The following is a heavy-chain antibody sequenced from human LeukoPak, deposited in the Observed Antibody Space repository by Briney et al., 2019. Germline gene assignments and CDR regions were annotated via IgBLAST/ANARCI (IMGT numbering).Heavy chain of an antibody. D-gene: IGHD2-21*02. CDR2: INHSGST. J-gene: IGHJ4*02. CDR1: GGSISSGSYY. V-gene: IGHV4-39*07. CDR3: ARGTYCGGDCSYYFDY. Sequence: PSETLSLTCTVSGGSISSGSYYWSWIRQPPGKGLEWIGEINHSGSTNYNPSLKSRVTISVDTSKNQFSLKLSSVTAADTAVYYCARGTYCGGDCSYYFDYWGQGTLVTVSS.